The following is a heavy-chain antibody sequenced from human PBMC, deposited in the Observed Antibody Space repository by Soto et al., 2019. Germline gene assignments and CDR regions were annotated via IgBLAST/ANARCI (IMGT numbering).Heavy chain of an antibody. CDR1: GGSISTYY. CDR2: VYHSGTT. CDR3: AMRPPGGPYRGVFGD. V-gene: IGHV4-59*03. J-gene: IGHJ4*02. Sequence: SETLSLTCTVSGGSISTYYWTWIRQSPGRGPEWIGYVYHSGTTNYNPSLESRVTMSLDTSKNQFSLKLSAVTTADTAVYYCAMRPPGGPYRGVFGDWCQGTLVTVSS. D-gene: IGHD3-10*01.